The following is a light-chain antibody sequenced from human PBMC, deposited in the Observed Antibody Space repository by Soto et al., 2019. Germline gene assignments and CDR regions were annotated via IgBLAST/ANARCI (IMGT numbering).Light chain of an antibody. CDR2: AAS. CDR1: QRISSY. J-gene: IGKJ4*01. Sequence: DIPMTQSPSSLSASVGDRVTITCRASQRISSYLNWYQQKPGKAPKLLIYAASSLQSGVPSRFSGSGSGTEYTLTISSLQPEDFATYYCQQSYSTPRLTFGGGTKVEIK. CDR3: QQSYSTPRLT. V-gene: IGKV1-39*01.